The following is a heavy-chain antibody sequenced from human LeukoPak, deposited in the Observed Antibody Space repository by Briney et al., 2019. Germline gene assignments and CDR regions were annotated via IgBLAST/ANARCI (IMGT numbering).Heavy chain of an antibody. Sequence: GGSLRLSCAASGLTFSNAWMSWVRQVPGKGLEWVGRIKSKTDGGTTDYAAPVKGRFTISRDDSKNTLYLQMNSLKTEDTAVYYCTTVRLFGESMHFDYWGQGTLVTVSS. CDR3: TTVRLFGESMHFDY. V-gene: IGHV3-15*01. J-gene: IGHJ4*02. CDR1: GLTFSNAW. D-gene: IGHD3-10*02. CDR2: IKSKTDGGTT.